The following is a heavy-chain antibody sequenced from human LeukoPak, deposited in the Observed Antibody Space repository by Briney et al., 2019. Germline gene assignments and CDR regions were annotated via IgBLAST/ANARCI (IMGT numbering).Heavy chain of an antibody. J-gene: IGHJ5*02. CDR1: GFTFSSYG. CDR3: AAGIAVAINWFDP. D-gene: IGHD6-13*01. Sequence: GRSLRLSCAASGFTFSSYGMHWVRQAPGKGLEWVAVISCDGSNKYYADSVKGRFTISRDNSKNTLYLQMNSLRAEDTAVYYCAAGIAVAINWFDPWGHGTPVTVSP. V-gene: IGHV3-30*03. CDR2: ISCDGSNK.